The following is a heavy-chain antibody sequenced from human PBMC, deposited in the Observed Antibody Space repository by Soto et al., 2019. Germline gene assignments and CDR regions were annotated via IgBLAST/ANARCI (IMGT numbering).Heavy chain of an antibody. CDR2: ISAYNGNT. Sequence: QVQLVQSGAEVKKPGASVKVSCKASGYTFTSYGISWVRQAPGQGLEWLGWISAYNGNTNYAQKLQGRVTMTTDTSTSTACMERRSLRSDDTAVYYCARVMRYYGSGNHYYGMDVWGQGTTVTVSS. D-gene: IGHD3-10*01. CDR3: ARVMRYYGSGNHYYGMDV. V-gene: IGHV1-18*01. CDR1: GYTFTSYG. J-gene: IGHJ6*02.